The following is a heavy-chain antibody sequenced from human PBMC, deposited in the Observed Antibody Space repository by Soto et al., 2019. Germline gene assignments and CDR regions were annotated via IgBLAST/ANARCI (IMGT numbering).Heavy chain of an antibody. CDR1: GGTFSSYA. D-gene: IGHD6-6*01. J-gene: IGHJ6*02. V-gene: IGHV1-69*13. Sequence: GASVKVSCKASGGTFSSYAISWVRQAPGQGLEWMGGIIPIFGTANYAQKFQGRVTITADESTSTAYMELSSLRSEDTAVYYCAKVGPQRQLSSSEDYYYYGMDVWGQGTTVTVSS. CDR2: IIPIFGTA. CDR3: AKVGPQRQLSSSEDYYYYGMDV.